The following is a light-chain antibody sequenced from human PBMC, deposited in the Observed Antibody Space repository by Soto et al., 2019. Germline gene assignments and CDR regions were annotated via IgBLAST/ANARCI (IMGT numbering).Light chain of an antibody. CDR1: QSVSSSF. CDR3: QQYGSSSWT. CDR2: GAS. V-gene: IGKV3-20*01. Sequence: EIVLTQSPGTLSLSPGERATLSCRASQSVSSSFLAWYQQKPGQAPRLLIYGASSRATGIPDRFSGSGSGTDFPLTISRLEPEDFAVYYCQQYGSSSWTFGQGTKVEI. J-gene: IGKJ1*01.